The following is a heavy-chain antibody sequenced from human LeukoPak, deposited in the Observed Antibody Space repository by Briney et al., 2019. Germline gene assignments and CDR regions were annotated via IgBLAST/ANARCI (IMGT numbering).Heavy chain of an antibody. CDR2: IYYSGST. Sequence: NPSETLSLTCTVSGGSISSYYWSWIRQPPGKGLEWIGYIYYSGSTNYNPSLKSRVTISVDTSKNQFSLKLSSVTAADTAVYYCARARDCSSTSCAFDYWGQGTLVTVSS. CDR1: GGSISSYY. J-gene: IGHJ4*02. CDR3: ARARDCSSTSCAFDY. V-gene: IGHV4-59*01. D-gene: IGHD2-2*01.